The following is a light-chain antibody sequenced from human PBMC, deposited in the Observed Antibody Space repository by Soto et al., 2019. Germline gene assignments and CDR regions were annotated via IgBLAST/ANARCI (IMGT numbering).Light chain of an antibody. CDR3: QQTYNTPRT. J-gene: IGKJ1*01. Sequence: DIQMTQSPSTLSGSLGDRVTITCRARQIINSYLNWYQQKPGKAPKLLIYAASSLLSGVPSRFSGSGSGTDFTMTINSLQAEDFATYYCQQTYNTPRTFGRGTKVDI. CDR1: QIINSY. V-gene: IGKV1-39*01. CDR2: AAS.